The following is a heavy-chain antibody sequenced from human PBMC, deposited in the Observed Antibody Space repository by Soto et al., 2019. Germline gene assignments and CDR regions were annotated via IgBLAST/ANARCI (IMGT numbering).Heavy chain of an antibody. Sequence: QLQLQESGSGLVKPSQTLSLTCAVSGGSISRGGYSWSWIRQPPGKGLEWIGYVYHSGSTDYNPSPKRRDTIAVDRAKNQFSLKLSSVTAADTAVYYWASKSYYGGMDVWGQGTTVTVAS. D-gene: IGHD3-10*01. CDR1: GGSISRGGYS. CDR2: VYHSGST. CDR3: ASKSYYGGMDV. J-gene: IGHJ6*02. V-gene: IGHV4-30-2*01.